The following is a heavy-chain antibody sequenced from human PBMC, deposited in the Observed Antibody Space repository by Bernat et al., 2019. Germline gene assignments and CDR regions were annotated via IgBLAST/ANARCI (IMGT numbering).Heavy chain of an antibody. CDR2: ISSSSSYI. Sequence: EVQLVESGGGLVKPGGSLRLSCAASGFTFSSYSMNWVRQAPGKGLEWVSSISSSSSYIYYADSVKGRFTISRDNAKNSLYLQMNSLRAEDTAVYYCARNRYSYGFLDAFDIWGQGTMVTVSP. CDR1: GFTFSSYS. CDR3: ARNRYSYGFLDAFDI. D-gene: IGHD5-18*01. J-gene: IGHJ3*02. V-gene: IGHV3-21*01.